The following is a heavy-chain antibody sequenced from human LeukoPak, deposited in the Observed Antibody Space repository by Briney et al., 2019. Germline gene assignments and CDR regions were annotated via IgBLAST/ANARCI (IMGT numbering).Heavy chain of an antibody. D-gene: IGHD6-19*01. V-gene: IGHV1-18*03. J-gene: IGHJ4*02. CDR1: GYTFTSYG. CDR3: ARGGPNSGGWTLDY. CDR2: INAYNGNT. Sequence: ASVKVSCKASGYTFTSYGISWVRQAPGQGLEWMGWINAYNGNTNYAQKYQGRVTITRDTPARTGYMELSSLTSEDMGVFYCARGGPNSGGWTLDYWGQGTLVGVSS.